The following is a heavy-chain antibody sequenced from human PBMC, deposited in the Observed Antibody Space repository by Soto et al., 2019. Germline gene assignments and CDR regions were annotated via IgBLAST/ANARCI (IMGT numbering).Heavy chain of an antibody. CDR2: IYTSGST. J-gene: IGHJ6*02. V-gene: IGHV4-4*07. CDR1: GGSISSYY. CDR3: AGVASFRGMDV. D-gene: IGHD2-21*01. Sequence: PSETLSLTCTVSGGSISSYYWSWIRQPAGKGLEWIGRIYTSGSTNYNPSLKSRITINPDTSKNQFSLHLDSVIPEDTAVYYCAGVASFRGMDVWGQGTPVTVSS.